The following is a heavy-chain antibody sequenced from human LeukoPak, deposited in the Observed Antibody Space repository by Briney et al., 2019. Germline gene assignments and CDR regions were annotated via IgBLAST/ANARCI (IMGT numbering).Heavy chain of an antibody. CDR3: AREAPQTTVPEGMDV. CDR2: IYYSGTT. Sequence: TSETLSLTCTVSGGSISYYYWSWIRQSPGKGLEWIGYIYYSGTTNYNPSLKSRVTISVDTYTNQFSLQLRYVPAADTAVYYCAREAPQTTVPEGMDVWGQGTTVTVSS. V-gene: IGHV4-59*01. J-gene: IGHJ6*02. CDR1: GGSISYYY. D-gene: IGHD4-17*01.